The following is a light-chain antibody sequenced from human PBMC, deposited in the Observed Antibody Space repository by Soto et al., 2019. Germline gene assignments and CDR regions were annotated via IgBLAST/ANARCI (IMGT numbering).Light chain of an antibody. CDR2: AAS. CDR3: QQVNRYPCT. V-gene: IGKV1-9*01. CDR1: QGISTF. J-gene: IGKJ1*01. Sequence: DIQLTQSPSLLSASVGDRVTITCRASQGISTFLAWYQPQPGKAPKLLSHAASTLQSGVPSRFSGIGSGTEFSLTLIILQPEDLATYYCQQVNRYPCTFGQATPVDI.